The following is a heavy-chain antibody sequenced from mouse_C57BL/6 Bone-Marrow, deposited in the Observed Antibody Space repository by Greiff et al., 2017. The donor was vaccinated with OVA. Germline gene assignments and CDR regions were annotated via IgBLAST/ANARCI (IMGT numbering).Heavy chain of an antibody. Sequence: VQLQQSGAELVRPGASVKLSCTASGFNIKDYYMHWVKQRPEQGLEWIGWIDPENGDTEYASKFQGKATITADTSSNTAYLQLSSLTSEDTAVDYCTEGGYYDYFDYWGQGTTLTVST. CDR1: GFNIKDYY. CDR3: TEGGYYDYFDY. V-gene: IGHV14-4*01. J-gene: IGHJ2*01. CDR2: IDPENGDT. D-gene: IGHD1-1*01.